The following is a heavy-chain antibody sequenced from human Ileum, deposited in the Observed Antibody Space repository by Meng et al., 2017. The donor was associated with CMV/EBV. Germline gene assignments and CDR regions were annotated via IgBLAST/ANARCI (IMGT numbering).Heavy chain of an antibody. CDR2: INHGGSS. D-gene: IGHD3-3*01. V-gene: IGHV4-34*01. CDR3: ARASPQRRFLSY. CDR1: GGSFSKSH. Sequence: LHVWGAGSLTPSETLSLMCAVYGGSFSKSHWSWIRPPPGKGLEWIGEINHGGSSNYNPSLKSRVTISVDRSRNQVSLKLTAVTAADTAVYYCARASPQRRFLSYWGQGTLVTVSS. J-gene: IGHJ4*02.